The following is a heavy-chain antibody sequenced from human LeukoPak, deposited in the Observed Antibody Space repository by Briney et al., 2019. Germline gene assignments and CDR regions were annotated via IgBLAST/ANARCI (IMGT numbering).Heavy chain of an antibody. Sequence: GGSLRLSCAASGFTFSTYSMNWVRQAPGKGLGWVSSISSSSSYIYYADSLKGRLTISRDNAKNSLYLQIYSLRAEDTAVYYCARVLPWYFDLWGRGTLVTVSS. V-gene: IGHV3-21*01. CDR2: ISSSSSYI. CDR1: GFTFSTYS. J-gene: IGHJ2*01. D-gene: IGHD2-2*01. CDR3: ARVLPWYFDL.